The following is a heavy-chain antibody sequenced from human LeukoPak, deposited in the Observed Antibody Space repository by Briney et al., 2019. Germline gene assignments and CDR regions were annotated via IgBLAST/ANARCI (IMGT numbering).Heavy chain of an antibody. V-gene: IGHV3-7*01. J-gene: IGHJ5*02. CDR3: ARDYSSGWYGWFDP. D-gene: IGHD6-19*01. CDR1: GFSLSGYW. Sequence: QPGGSLRLSCAASGFSLSGYWMTWVRQAPGKGLEWVANINRDGSQKNHVDSVQGRFTISRDNAKNSLYLQMNSLRAEDTAVYYCARDYSSGWYGWFDPWGQGTLVTVSS. CDR2: INRDGSQK.